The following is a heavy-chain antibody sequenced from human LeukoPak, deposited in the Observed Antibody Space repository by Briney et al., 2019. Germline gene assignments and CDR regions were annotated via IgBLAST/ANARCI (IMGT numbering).Heavy chain of an antibody. Sequence: ASVKVSCKASGYTFTSYDINWVRQATGQGLEGRGWMNPNSGNTGYAQKFQGRVTMTRNTSISTAYMELSSLRSEDTAVYYCAREGPPSRSGGLPFDYWGQGTLVTVSS. V-gene: IGHV1-8*01. CDR3: AREGPPSRSGGLPFDY. CDR1: GYTFTSYD. CDR2: MNPNSGNT. D-gene: IGHD1-14*01. J-gene: IGHJ4*02.